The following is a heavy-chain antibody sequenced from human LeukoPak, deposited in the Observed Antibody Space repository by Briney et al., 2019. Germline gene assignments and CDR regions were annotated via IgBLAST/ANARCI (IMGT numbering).Heavy chain of an antibody. V-gene: IGHV3-20*04. Sequence: GGPLRLSCAASGFTFDDYGMSWVRQAPGKGLEWVSGINWNGGSTGYADSVKGRFTISRDNAKNSLYLQMNSLRAEDTALYYCARGGYSGSYFAYWGQGTLVTVSS. CDR1: GFTFDDYG. J-gene: IGHJ4*02. CDR3: ARGGYSGSYFAY. CDR2: INWNGGST. D-gene: IGHD1-26*01.